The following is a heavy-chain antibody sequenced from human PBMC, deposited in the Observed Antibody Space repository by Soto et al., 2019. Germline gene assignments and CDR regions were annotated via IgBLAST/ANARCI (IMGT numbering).Heavy chain of an antibody. CDR2: IQSGGTT. Sequence: EVQLVESGGDLVQPGGSLRLSCAASGFSVSSKYMSWVRQAPGKGLEWVSLIQSGGTTYYAGSVKGRYTISRDYSENTLFLQMNRLRVEHTAVYYCTRDDVHFNGDRYYGVPMDVWGKGTTVTVSA. CDR3: TRDDVHFNGDRYYGVPMDV. V-gene: IGHV3-66*01. CDR1: GFSVSSKY. J-gene: IGHJ6*04. D-gene: IGHD2-8*01.